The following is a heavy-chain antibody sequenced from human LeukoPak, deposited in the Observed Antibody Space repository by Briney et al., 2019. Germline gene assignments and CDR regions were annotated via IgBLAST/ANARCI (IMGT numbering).Heavy chain of an antibody. CDR1: GFIFDDFA. CDR2: ISWDGGST. Sequence: GGSLRLSCAASGFIFDDFAMYWVRQAPGKGLEWVSLISWDGGSTHYADPVKGRFTISRDNSKNSLYLQMNSLRAEDTALYYCAKGGPALRLVDWGQGTLVTVSS. V-gene: IGHV3-43D*03. D-gene: IGHD3-16*01. CDR3: AKGGPALRLVD. J-gene: IGHJ4*02.